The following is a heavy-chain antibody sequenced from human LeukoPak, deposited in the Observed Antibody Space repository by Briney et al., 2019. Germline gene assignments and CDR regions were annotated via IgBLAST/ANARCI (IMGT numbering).Heavy chain of an antibody. Sequence: ASVTVSCKASGYAFNIYDINWVRQATGQGLEWMGWMNPDSGNTGFAQKFQGRVTMTRNTSITTACMELSSPRFEDTAVYYCAVHLPGDYLDRWGQGTLVTVSS. J-gene: IGHJ4*02. CDR1: GYAFNIYD. CDR2: MNPDSGNT. V-gene: IGHV1-8*01. CDR3: AVHLPGDYLDR.